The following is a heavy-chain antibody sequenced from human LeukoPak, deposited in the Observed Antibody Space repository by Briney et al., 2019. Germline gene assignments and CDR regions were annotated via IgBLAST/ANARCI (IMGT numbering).Heavy chain of an antibody. CDR3: AKYNGSYYVFSPIDC. V-gene: IGHV3-23*01. Sequence: GGSLRLSCAASGLTSSTHAMSWVRQAPGKGLEWVSSISGTGGTTSTADSVKGRFTISRDSSKNTLSLQMNNLRAEDTAVYYCAKYNGSYYVFSPIDCWGQGTLVTVCS. D-gene: IGHD3-10*01. CDR2: ISGTGGTT. J-gene: IGHJ4*02. CDR1: GLTSSTHA.